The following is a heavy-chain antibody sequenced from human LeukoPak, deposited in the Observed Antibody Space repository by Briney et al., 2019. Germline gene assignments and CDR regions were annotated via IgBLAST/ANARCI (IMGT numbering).Heavy chain of an antibody. D-gene: IGHD5-12*01. CDR1: GYTFTGYY. CDR3: ARTYSGYDLGDFEY. V-gene: IGHV1-2*02. CDR2: VNPNSGST. Sequence: ASVKVSFKASGYTFTGYYIHWVRQAPGQGLEWMGWVNPNSGSTNYAQKFQGRVTMTRDTPISTAYMEVTRLRFDDTAVYYCARTYSGYDLGDFEYWGQGTPVTVSS. J-gene: IGHJ4*02.